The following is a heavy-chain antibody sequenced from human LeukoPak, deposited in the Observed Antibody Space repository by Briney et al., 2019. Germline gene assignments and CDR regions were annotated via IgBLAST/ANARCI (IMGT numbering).Heavy chain of an antibody. D-gene: IGHD3-3*01. V-gene: IGHV3-7*03. CDR2: IKQDGSEK. CDR1: GFTFSSYW. J-gene: IGHJ4*02. Sequence: PGGSLRLSCAASGFTFSSYWMSWVRQAPGKGLEWVANIKQDGSEKYYVDSVKGRFTISRDNAKNSLYLQMNSQRAEDTAVYYCARGYYDFWSGYYPYYFDYWGQGTLVTVSS. CDR3: ARGYYDFWSGYYPYYFDY.